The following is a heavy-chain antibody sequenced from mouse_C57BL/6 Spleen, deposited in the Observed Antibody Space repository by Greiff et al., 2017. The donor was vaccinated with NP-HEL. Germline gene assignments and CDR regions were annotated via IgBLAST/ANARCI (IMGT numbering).Heavy chain of an antibody. J-gene: IGHJ4*01. D-gene: IGHD2-4*01. Sequence: EVKLVESGGGLVQPKGSLKLSCAASGFSFNTYAMNWVRQAPGKGFEWVARIRSKSNNYATYYAESVKDRFTISRYDSESMLYLQMNNLKTEDTAMYYCVRHGGSYYDYDEAMDYWGQGTSVTVSS. V-gene: IGHV10-1*01. CDR1: GFSFNTYA. CDR3: VRHGGSYYDYDEAMDY. CDR2: IRSKSNNYAT.